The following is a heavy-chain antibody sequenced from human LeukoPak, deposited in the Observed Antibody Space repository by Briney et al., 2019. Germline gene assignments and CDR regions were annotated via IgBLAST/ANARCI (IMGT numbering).Heavy chain of an antibody. D-gene: IGHD2/OR15-2a*01. V-gene: IGHV4-59*01. CDR1: GGSISSYY. CDR3: ATERYFGWFDP. CDR2: IYYSGST. J-gene: IGHJ5*02. Sequence: SETLSLTCTVSGGSISSYYWSWIRQPPGKGLEWIGYIYYSGSTNYNPSLKSRVTISVDTSKNQSSLKLSSVTAADTAVYYCATERYFGWFDPWGQGTLVTVSS.